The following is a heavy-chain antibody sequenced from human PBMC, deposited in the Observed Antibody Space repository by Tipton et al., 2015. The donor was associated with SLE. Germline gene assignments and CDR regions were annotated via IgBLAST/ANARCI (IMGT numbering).Heavy chain of an antibody. V-gene: IGHV3-7*04. Sequence: SLRLSCAASGFTFSSYWMSWVRQAPGKGLEWVANIKQDGSEEYYVDSVKGRFTISRDNAKNSVYLQMNSLRDEDTAVYYCARGDCRLVPPDFCLRGPGALVPVSS. CDR2: IKQDGSEE. CDR1: GFTFSSYW. D-gene: IGHD3-3*01. J-gene: IGHJ4*02. CDR3: ARGDCRLVPPDFCL.